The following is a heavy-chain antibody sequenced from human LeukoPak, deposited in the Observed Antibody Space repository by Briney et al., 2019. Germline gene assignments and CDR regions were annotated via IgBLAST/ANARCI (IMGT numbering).Heavy chain of an antibody. CDR1: GYTFTCYY. J-gene: IGHJ3*02. CDR2: ISPNSGGT. V-gene: IGHV1-2*02. D-gene: IGHD3-22*01. Sequence: ASVKVSCKASGYTFTCYYMHWVRQAPGQGLEWMGWISPNSGGTNYAQKFQGRVTMTRDTSISTAYMELSRLRSDDTAVYYCARDLPGYYYDSSGYPHPIAFDIWGQGTMVTVSS. CDR3: ARDLPGYYYDSSGYPHPIAFDI.